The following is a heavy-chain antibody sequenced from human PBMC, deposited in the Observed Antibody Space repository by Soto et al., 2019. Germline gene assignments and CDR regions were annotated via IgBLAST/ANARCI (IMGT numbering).Heavy chain of an antibody. J-gene: IGHJ6*02. V-gene: IGHV3-53*01. D-gene: IGHD3-16*01. Sequence: PGGSLRLSCAASGINVSSNFMTWVRQAPGKGLEWVSAIYSGGSTLYAHSVKGRFTISRDNSKNTLYLQMDSLRAEDTAVYYCTRNCYGNMDCGMDVWGQGTTVTVSS. CDR3: TRNCYGNMDCGMDV. CDR2: IYSGGST. CDR1: GINVSSNF.